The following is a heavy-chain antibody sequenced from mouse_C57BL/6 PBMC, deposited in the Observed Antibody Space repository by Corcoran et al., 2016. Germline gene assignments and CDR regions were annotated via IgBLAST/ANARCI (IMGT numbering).Heavy chain of an antibody. Sequence: QIQLVQSGPELKKPGETVKISCKASGYTFTTYGMSWVKQAPGKGLRWMGWINTYSGVPTYADDFKGRFAFSLETSASTAYLQINNLKNEDTATYFCAKSPRQLRLRAMDYRGQGTSVTISS. V-gene: IGHV9-3*01. CDR2: INTYSGVP. J-gene: IGHJ4*01. D-gene: IGHD3-2*02. CDR3: AKSPRQLRLRAMDY. CDR1: GYTFTTYG.